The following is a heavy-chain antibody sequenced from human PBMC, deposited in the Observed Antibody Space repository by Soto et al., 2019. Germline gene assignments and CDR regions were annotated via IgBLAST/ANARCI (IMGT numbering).Heavy chain of an antibody. Sequence: EVQLLESGGGLVQPGGTLRLSCAASGFTFSSYAMSWVRQAPGKGLEWISGISGSGDNIYYADSVKGRFTISRDKSKNTLFLQRNRQRAEDTAIYYCAKLRYFDWLLYGGFYFDYWAQGTLVTVSS. V-gene: IGHV3-23*01. CDR1: GFTFSSYA. D-gene: IGHD3-9*01. J-gene: IGHJ4*02. CDR3: AKLRYFDWLLYGGFYFDY. CDR2: ISGSGDNI.